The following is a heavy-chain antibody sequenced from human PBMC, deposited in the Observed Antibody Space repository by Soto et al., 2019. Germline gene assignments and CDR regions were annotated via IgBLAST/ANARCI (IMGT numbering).Heavy chain of an antibody. J-gene: IGHJ3*01. Sequence: QVQLQESGPGVVEPSGTLSLTCTVSDFSVTSNKWWSWVRQSPGKSLEWIGEIYHSGASYHNSAFSGRVTISMDKSKNQISLIMTSVSAADTAVYFCVRDSRYCTDGGFSIMRDTFDVWGQGTLVTVSS. D-gene: IGHD2-8*01. CDR3: VRDSRYCTDGGFSIMRDTFDV. CDR2: IYHSGAS. V-gene: IGHV4-4*02. CDR1: DFSVTSNKW.